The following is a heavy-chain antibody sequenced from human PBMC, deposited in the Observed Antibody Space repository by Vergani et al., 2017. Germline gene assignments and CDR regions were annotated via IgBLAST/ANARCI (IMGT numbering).Heavy chain of an antibody. Sequence: QVQLVESGGGVVQPGRSLRLSCAASGFTFSSYGMHWVRQAPGKGLEWVAVISYDGSNKYYADSVKGRFTISRDNSKNTLYLQMNSLRAEDTAVYYCAKEVVGSSGYYYVDYYYYRDVWGKGP. CDR1: GFTFSSYG. CDR3: AKEVVGSSGYYYVDYYYYRDV. V-gene: IGHV3-30*18. CDR2: ISYDGSNK. J-gene: IGHJ6*03. D-gene: IGHD3-22*01.